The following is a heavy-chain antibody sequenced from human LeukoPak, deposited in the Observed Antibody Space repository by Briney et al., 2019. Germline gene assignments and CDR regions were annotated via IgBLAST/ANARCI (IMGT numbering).Heavy chain of an antibody. V-gene: IGHV3-7*01. Sequence: PGGSLRLSCAASGFTFSRYWVTWVRQAPVRGLEWVANIKQDGSEKHYVDSVKGRFTISRDNAKNSLYLQMNTLRAEDTAVYYCVRDGPAYGDDYDYWGQGTLVTVSS. CDR1: GFTFSRYW. CDR3: VRDGPAYGDDYDY. D-gene: IGHD4-17*01. J-gene: IGHJ4*02. CDR2: IKQDGSEK.